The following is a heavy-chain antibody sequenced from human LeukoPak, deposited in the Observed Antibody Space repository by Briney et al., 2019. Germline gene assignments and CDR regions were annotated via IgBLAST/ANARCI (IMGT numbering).Heavy chain of an antibody. Sequence: PGRSLRLSCAASGFTFSSYGMHWVRQAPGKGLEWVAVIWYGGSNKYYADSVKGRFTISRDNSKNTLYLQMNSLRAEDTAVYYCAKDHGDYAFDYWGQGTLVTVSS. CDR1: GFTFSSYG. J-gene: IGHJ4*02. D-gene: IGHD4-17*01. V-gene: IGHV3-33*06. CDR3: AKDHGDYAFDY. CDR2: IWYGGSNK.